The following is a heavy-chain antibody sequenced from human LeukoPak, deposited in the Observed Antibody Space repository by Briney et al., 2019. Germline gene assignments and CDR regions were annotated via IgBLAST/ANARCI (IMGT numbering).Heavy chain of an antibody. Sequence: GASVKDSCKASGYTFTSYGISWVRQAPGQGLEWMGWISAYNGNTNYAQKLQGRVTMTTDTSTSTAYMELRSLRSDDTAVYYCARVEYYYDSSGYFPPDYWGQGTLVTVSS. CDR3: ARVEYYYDSSGYFPPDY. CDR1: GYTFTSYG. J-gene: IGHJ4*02. V-gene: IGHV1-18*01. CDR2: ISAYNGNT. D-gene: IGHD3-22*01.